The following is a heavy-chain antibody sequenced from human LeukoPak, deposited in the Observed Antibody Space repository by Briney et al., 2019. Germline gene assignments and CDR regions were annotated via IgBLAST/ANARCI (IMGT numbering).Heavy chain of an antibody. V-gene: IGHV4-59*01. CDR3: AKDRFGYYYFDY. Sequence: PSETLSLTCTVSGGPISNYYWSWIRQPPGKGLEWIGYIYYSGSTNYNPSLKSRVTISVGTSKNQFSLKLSSVTAADTAVYYCAKDRFGYYYFDYWGQGTLVTVSS. CDR2: IYYSGST. J-gene: IGHJ4*02. D-gene: IGHD3-22*01. CDR1: GGPISNYY.